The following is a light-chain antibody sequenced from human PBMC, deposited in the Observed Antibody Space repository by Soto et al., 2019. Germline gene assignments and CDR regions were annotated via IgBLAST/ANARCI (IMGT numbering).Light chain of an antibody. J-gene: IGKJ1*01. CDR1: QSISSW. V-gene: IGKV1-5*03. CDR3: QQYNSYSWT. Sequence: DIQITQSPSTLSASVGDRVTITCRASQSISSWLAWYQQKPGKAPKLLIYKASSLESGVPSRSSGSGSGTEFTLTISSLQPDDFATYYCQQYNSYSWTFGQGTKVDIK. CDR2: KAS.